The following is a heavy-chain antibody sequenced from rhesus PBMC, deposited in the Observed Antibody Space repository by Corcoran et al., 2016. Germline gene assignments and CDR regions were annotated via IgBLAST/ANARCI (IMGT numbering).Heavy chain of an antibody. Sequence: QVQLQESGPGLVKPSETLSLTCAVSGGSISSSNWWSWIRQPPGKGLEWIGYISGSNGSTYYNHALKSRVTNSKDTSKNQFSLKLSSVTAADTAVYYCARGTTVAALYWYFDIWGPGTPITISS. CDR1: GGSISSSNW. D-gene: IGHD4-29*01. CDR3: ARGTTVAALYWYFDI. CDR2: ISGSNGST. J-gene: IGHJ2*01. V-gene: IGHV4S19*01.